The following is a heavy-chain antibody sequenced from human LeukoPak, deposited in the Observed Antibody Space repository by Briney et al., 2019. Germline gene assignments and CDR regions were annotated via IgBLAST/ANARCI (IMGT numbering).Heavy chain of an antibody. Sequence: PGGSLRLSCAASGFSFSGFSMHWVRQAPGKGLEWATLIWFDGSNKYYADSVKGRFTVSRDNSKNTLYLQMDGLRAEDTAVYYCARGRGSSTHWLDSWGQGTLVTVSS. D-gene: IGHD3-10*01. CDR2: IWFDGSNK. J-gene: IGHJ5*01. CDR3: ARGRGSSTHWLDS. CDR1: GFSFSGFS. V-gene: IGHV3-33*01.